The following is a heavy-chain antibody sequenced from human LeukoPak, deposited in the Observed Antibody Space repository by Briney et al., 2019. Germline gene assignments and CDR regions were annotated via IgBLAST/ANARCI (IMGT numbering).Heavy chain of an antibody. CDR2: IYHSGST. CDR1: GYSISSGYY. V-gene: IGHV4-38-2*02. D-gene: IGHD6-19*01. Sequence: SETLSLTCTVSGYSISSGYYWGWIRQPPGKGLEWIGSIYHSGSTYYNPSLKSRVTISVDTSKNQFSLKLSSVTAADTAVYYCARAAGYSSGWLRFDYWGQGTLSPSPQ. CDR3: ARAAGYSSGWLRFDY. J-gene: IGHJ4*02.